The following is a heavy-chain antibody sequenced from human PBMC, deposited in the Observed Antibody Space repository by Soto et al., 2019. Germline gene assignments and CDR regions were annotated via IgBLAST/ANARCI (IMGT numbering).Heavy chain of an antibody. V-gene: IGHV1-2*02. D-gene: IGHD6-19*01. CDR2: MNPNSGGT. CDR1: GYTFTGYY. CDR3: ARDVAGEDYFDS. Sequence: ASVKVSCKASGYTFTGYYIYWVRQAPGQGLECLGWMNPNSGGTSYAQKFQGRVTMTRDTSISTAYMELSRLRSDDTAVYYCARDVAGEDYFDSWGQGTRVTVPS. J-gene: IGHJ4*02.